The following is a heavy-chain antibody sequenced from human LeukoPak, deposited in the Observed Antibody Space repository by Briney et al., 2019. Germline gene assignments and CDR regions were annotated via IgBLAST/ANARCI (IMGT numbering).Heavy chain of an antibody. Sequence: GASVKVASKASGYTFTSYDINWVRPATGQGLEWMGWMNPNSGNTGYAQKFQGRVTITRNTSINTAYMELSSLRSEDTAVYYCARGRHLSKGVQHWFDPWGQGTLVTVSS. CDR3: ARGRHLSKGVQHWFDP. V-gene: IGHV1-8*03. D-gene: IGHD2-2*01. CDR1: GYTFTSYD. CDR2: MNPNSGNT. J-gene: IGHJ5*02.